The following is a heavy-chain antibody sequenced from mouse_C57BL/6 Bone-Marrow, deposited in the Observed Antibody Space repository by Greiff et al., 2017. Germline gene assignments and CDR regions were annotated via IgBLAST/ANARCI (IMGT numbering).Heavy chain of an antibody. V-gene: IGHV1-50*01. J-gene: IGHJ3*01. Sequence: QVQLKQPGAELVKPGASVKLSCKASGYTFTSYWMQWVKQRPGQGLEWIGEIDPSDSYTNYNQKFKGKATLTVDTSSSTAYMQLSSLTSEDSAVYYCAKGGYYEAWFAYWGQGTLGTVSA. CDR1: GYTFTSYW. CDR3: AKGGYYEAWFAY. CDR2: IDPSDSYT. D-gene: IGHD2-3*01.